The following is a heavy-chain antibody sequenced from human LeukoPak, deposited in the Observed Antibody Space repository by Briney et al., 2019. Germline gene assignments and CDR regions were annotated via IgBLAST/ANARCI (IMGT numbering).Heavy chain of an antibody. V-gene: IGHV1-18*01. J-gene: IGHJ4*02. Sequence: ASVKVSRKASGYTLTSYGISWVRQAPGQGLEWMGWISAYNGNTNYAQKLQGRVTMTTDTSTSTAYMELRSLRSDDTAVYYCASSQGISSLVLFDYWGQGTLVTVSS. CDR2: ISAYNGNT. D-gene: IGHD3-16*02. CDR1: GYTLTSYG. CDR3: ASSQGISSLVLFDY.